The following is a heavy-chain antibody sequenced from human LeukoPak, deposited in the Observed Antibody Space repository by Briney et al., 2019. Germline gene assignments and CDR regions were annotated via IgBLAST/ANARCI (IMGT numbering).Heavy chain of an antibody. Sequence: GGSLRLSCAASGFTFSSYGMPWVRQAPGKGLGWVAVIWCDGSNKYYADSVKGRFTISRDNSNNTLYLQMNSLRDEDTAVYYCARDIKRGSYYYDSSGRRGIDYWGQGTLVTVSS. CDR1: GFTFSSYG. CDR3: ARDIKRGSYYYDSSGRRGIDY. CDR2: IWCDGSNK. D-gene: IGHD3-22*01. V-gene: IGHV3-33*01. J-gene: IGHJ4*02.